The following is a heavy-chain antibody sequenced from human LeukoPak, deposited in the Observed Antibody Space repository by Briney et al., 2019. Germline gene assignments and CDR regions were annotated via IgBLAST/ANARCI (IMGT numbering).Heavy chain of an antibody. Sequence: PSETLSLTCAVYGGSFSGYYWSWIRQPPGKGLEWIGEINHSGSTNYNPSLKSRVTISVDTPKNQFSLKLSSVTAADTAVYYCARRKIAWTTVTTAVLVDAEFDYWGQGTLVTVSS. CDR2: INHSGST. D-gene: IGHD4-17*01. CDR1: GGSFSGYY. CDR3: ARRKIAWTTVTTAVLVDAEFDY. J-gene: IGHJ4*02. V-gene: IGHV4-34*01.